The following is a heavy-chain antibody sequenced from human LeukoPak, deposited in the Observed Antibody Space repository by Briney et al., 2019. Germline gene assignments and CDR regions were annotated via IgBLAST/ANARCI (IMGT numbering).Heavy chain of an antibody. Sequence: GGSLRLSCAASGFTFSSYAVSWVRQAPGKGLEWVSAISGTGGSTYYADSVKGRFTISRDNSKNTLYLRMNSLRAEDTAVYYCAKGYGSGYDFVYWGQGTLVTVSS. CDR1: GFTFSSYA. D-gene: IGHD3-10*01. J-gene: IGHJ4*02. CDR3: AKGYGSGYDFVY. CDR2: ISGTGGST. V-gene: IGHV3-23*01.